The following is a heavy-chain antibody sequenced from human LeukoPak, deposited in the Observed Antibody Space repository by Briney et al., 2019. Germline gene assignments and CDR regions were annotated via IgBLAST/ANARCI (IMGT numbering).Heavy chain of an antibody. V-gene: IGHV4-4*09. Sequence: SETLSLTCTVSGGSISSYYWSWIRQPPGKGLEWIGYIYTSGSTNYNPSLKSRVTISVDTSKNQFSLKLSSVTAADTAVYYCARLDGIAARPDYYYYMDVWGKGTTVTVSS. J-gene: IGHJ6*03. CDR3: ARLDGIAARPDYYYYMDV. D-gene: IGHD6-6*01. CDR1: GGSISSYY. CDR2: IYTSGST.